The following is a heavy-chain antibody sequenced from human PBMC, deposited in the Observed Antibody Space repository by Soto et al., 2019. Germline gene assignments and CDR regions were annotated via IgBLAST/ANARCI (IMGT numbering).Heavy chain of an antibody. CDR3: ARIRRGEQQPVPYYGMDV. CDR2: IIPIFGTA. Sequence: SVKVSCKASGGTFGTYAVSWVRQAPGQGLEWMGGIIPIFGTASYAQKFQGRVTITADESTGTSYMEMSSLRSEDTAVYYCARIRRGEQQPVPYYGMDVWGQGTTVTVSS. CDR1: GGTFGTYA. V-gene: IGHV1-69*13. J-gene: IGHJ6*02. D-gene: IGHD6-13*01.